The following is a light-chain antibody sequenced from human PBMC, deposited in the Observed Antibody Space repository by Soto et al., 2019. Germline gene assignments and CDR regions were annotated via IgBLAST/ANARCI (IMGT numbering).Light chain of an antibody. CDR3: QQRDDWVS. Sequence: ETVLTQTPATLSLSPGDTDTLSCRASQSVRTYFAWYQQKSGQAPRLLIYGASSRATGVPDRFTGSGSGTDFTLTISSLEPEDSALYYCQQRDDWVSFGGGTKVEIK. CDR1: QSVRTY. V-gene: IGKV3-11*01. CDR2: GAS. J-gene: IGKJ4*01.